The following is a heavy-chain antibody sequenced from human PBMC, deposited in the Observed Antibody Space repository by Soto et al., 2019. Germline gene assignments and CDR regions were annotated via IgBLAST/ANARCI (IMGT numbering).Heavy chain of an antibody. CDR3: ARVRINIEAAGTDDY. Sequence: QVQLVQSGAEVKKPGSSVKVSCKASGGTFSSYTISWVRQAPGQGLEWMGRIIPILGIANYAQKFQGRVTITADKSTSTAYMELSSLRSEDTAVYYCARVRINIEAAGTDDYWGQGTLVTVSS. CDR2: IIPILGIA. D-gene: IGHD6-13*01. J-gene: IGHJ4*02. V-gene: IGHV1-69*02. CDR1: GGTFSSYT.